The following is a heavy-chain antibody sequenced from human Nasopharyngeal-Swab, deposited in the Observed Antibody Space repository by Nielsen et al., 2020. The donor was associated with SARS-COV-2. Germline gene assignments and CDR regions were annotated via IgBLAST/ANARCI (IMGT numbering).Heavy chain of an antibody. Sequence: GESLKISCAASGFSFSGCSMNWVRQAPGKGLEWVSYISSGSRTIYYADSVKGRFTLSRDNAKNSLYLQMNSLRDEDTAVYYCAGGSGSYGGAYQYYYAMDVWGQGTTVTVSS. CDR2: ISSGSRTI. CDR3: AGGSGSYGGAYQYYYAMDV. CDR1: GFSFSGCS. J-gene: IGHJ6*02. D-gene: IGHD6-19*01. V-gene: IGHV3-48*02.